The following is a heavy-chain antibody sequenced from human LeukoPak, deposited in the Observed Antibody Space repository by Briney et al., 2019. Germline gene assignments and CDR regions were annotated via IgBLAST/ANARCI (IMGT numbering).Heavy chain of an antibody. J-gene: IGHJ6*03. CDR1: GFTFSSYW. V-gene: IGHV3-74*01. CDR3: ARFAAGGSYYYYMDV. CDR2: INTDGSST. Sequence: GGSLRLSCAASGFTFSSYWMHWVRQAPGKGLVWVSRINTDGSSTSYADSVKGRFTISRDNAKNSLYLQMNSLRADDTAVYYCARFAAGGSYYYYMDVWGKGTTVTVSS. D-gene: IGHD6-25*01.